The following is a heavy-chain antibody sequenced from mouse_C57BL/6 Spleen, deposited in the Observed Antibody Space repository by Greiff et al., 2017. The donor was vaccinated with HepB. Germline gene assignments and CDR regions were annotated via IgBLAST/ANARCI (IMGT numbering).Heavy chain of an antibody. CDR1: GYTFTDYE. CDR2: IDPETGGT. Sequence: VQGVESGAELVRPGASVTLSCKASGYTFTDYEMHWVKQTPVHGLEWIGAIDPETGGTAYNQKFKGKAILTADKSSSTAYMELRSLTSEDSAVYYCTRGYGNYWYFDVWGTGTTVTVSS. V-gene: IGHV1-15*01. D-gene: IGHD2-1*01. CDR3: TRGYGNYWYFDV. J-gene: IGHJ1*03.